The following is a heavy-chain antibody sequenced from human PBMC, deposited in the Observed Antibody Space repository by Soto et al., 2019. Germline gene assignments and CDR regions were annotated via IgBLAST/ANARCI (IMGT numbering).Heavy chain of an antibody. V-gene: IGHV3-23*01. CDR3: AKSKYDWHSDDCFDS. CDR2: VTGSGGST. J-gene: IGHJ4*02. D-gene: IGHD1-7*01. CDR1: GFTFNDYS. Sequence: PGGSLRLSCAASGFTFNDYSMSWVRQAPGKGLEWVSTVTGSGGSTYYADSVNGRFTISRDNFGNTVYLQMNSLRAEDTAVYYCAKSKYDWHSDDCFDSWGQGTLFTVSS.